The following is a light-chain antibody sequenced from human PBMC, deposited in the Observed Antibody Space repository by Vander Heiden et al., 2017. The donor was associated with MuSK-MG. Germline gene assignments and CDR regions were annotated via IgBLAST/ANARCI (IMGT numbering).Light chain of an antibody. CDR3: QQLKPYPRT. Sequence: DIQLTPSPSFLSASVGDRVTITCRASQGISSYLAWYQQKPGKAPKLLIFAASTLQSGVPSRFSGSGSGTEFRLTISSLQPEDFATYDCQQLKPYPRTFGQGTKVEIK. V-gene: IGKV1-9*01. J-gene: IGKJ1*01. CDR1: QGISSY. CDR2: AAS.